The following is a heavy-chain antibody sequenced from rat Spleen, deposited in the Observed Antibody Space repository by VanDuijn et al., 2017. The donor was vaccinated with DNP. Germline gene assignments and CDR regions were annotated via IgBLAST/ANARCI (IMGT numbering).Heavy chain of an antibody. CDR3: AKVRTTGIPGFAY. CDR2: IGSDGYAP. Sequence: EVQLVESGGGLVQPGRSLKLSCAASGFTFSDYYMAWVRQAPTKGLEWVAYIGSDGYAPYYGDSVKGRFTISRDNAENTVYLQMNSLRSEDTATYYCAKVRTTGIPGFAYWGQGTLVTVSS. D-gene: IGHD1-9*01. J-gene: IGHJ3*01. V-gene: IGHV5-22*01. CDR1: GFTFSDYY.